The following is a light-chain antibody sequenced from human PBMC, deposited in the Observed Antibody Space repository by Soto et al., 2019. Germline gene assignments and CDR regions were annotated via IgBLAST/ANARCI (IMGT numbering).Light chain of an antibody. Sequence: QSALTKPPSASVSPRHSVIISCTGTSSDVGGYNYVSWYKQHPVKARKLIIYNFNKKPSGVPDRFSGSKAGNTASLTGSGLQAEDDADYYCSSYAGSSNVFVTGTKLTVL. CDR1: SSDVGGYNY. V-gene: IGLV2-8*01. CDR2: NFN. J-gene: IGLJ1*01. CDR3: SSYAGSSNV.